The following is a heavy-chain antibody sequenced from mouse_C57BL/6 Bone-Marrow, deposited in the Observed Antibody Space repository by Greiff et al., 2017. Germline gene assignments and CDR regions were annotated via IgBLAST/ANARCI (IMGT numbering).Heavy chain of an antibody. Sequence: QVQLKQPGAELVKPGASVKLSCKASGYTFTSYWMHWVKQRPGQGLEWIGMIHPNSGSTNYNEKFKSKATLTVDKSSSTAYMQLSSLTSEDSAVYYCARLGGYDDAMDYWGQGTSVTVSS. J-gene: IGHJ4*01. CDR1: GYTFTSYW. CDR2: IHPNSGST. CDR3: ARLGGYDDAMDY. D-gene: IGHD2-2*01. V-gene: IGHV1-64*01.